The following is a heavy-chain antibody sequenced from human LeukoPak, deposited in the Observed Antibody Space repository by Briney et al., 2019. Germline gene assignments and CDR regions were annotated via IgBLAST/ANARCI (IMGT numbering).Heavy chain of an antibody. J-gene: IGHJ4*02. D-gene: IGHD3-10*01. CDR2: IKQDGSEK. CDR1: GFTFSSYW. Sequence: PGGSLRLSCAASGFTFSSYWMSWVRQAPGKGLEWVANIKQDGSEKYYVDSVKGRFTISRDNAKNSLYLQMNSLRAEDTALYYCASTGSGSYYNVREIDYWGQGTLVTVSS. V-gene: IGHV3-7*03. CDR3: ASTGSGSYYNVREIDY.